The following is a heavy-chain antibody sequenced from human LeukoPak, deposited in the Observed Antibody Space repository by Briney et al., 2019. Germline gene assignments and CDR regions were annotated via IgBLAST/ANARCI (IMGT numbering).Heavy chain of an antibody. D-gene: IGHD3-22*01. CDR3: ARAFRTSNYCDSSGTEALGY. CDR2: INPNSGGT. CDR1: GYTFTGYY. V-gene: IGHV1-2*02. J-gene: IGHJ4*02. Sequence: ASVKVSCKASGYTFTGYYMHWVRQAPGQGLEWMGWINPNSGGTNYAQKFQGRVTMTRDTSISTAYMELSRLRSDDTAVYYCARAFRTSNYCDSSGTEALGYWGQGTLVTVSS.